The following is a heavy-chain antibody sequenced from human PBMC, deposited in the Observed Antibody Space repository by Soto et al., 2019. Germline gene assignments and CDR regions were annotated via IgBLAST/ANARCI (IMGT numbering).Heavy chain of an antibody. CDR2: ISYDGSNK. J-gene: IGHJ4*02. CDR3: AKLGGPLTQEYCSNTSCYRSTYGTDY. CDR1: GFTFSSYG. Sequence: SGGSLRLSCAASGFTFSSYGMHWVRQAPGKGLEWVAVISYDGSNKYYADSVKGRFTISRDNSKNRLYLQMNSLRAEDTAVYYCAKLGGPLTQEYCSNTSCYRSTYGTDYWGQGTLVTVSS. V-gene: IGHV3-30*18. D-gene: IGHD2-2*02.